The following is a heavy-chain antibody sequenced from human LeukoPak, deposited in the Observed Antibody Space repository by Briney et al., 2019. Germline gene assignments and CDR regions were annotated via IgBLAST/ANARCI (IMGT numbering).Heavy chain of an antibody. D-gene: IGHD2-15*01. V-gene: IGHV4-4*07. CDR2: IYTSGST. Sequence: SETLSLTCTVSGGSISSYYWSWIRQPAGKGLEWIGRIYTSGSTNYNPSLKSRVTMSVDTSKNQFSLKLSSVTAADTAVYYCARRAVVVAATPWFDPWGQGTLVTVSS. CDR1: GGSISSYY. J-gene: IGHJ5*02. CDR3: ARRAVVVAATPWFDP.